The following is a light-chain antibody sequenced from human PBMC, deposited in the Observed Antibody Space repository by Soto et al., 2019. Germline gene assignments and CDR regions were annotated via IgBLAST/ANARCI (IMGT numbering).Light chain of an antibody. Sequence: DIPVTQSPSSLSASVGDRVTITCRASQTIDRDLNWYQQKPGKAPKLLIFAASSLQRGVPARFSGSGSGTDFTLTISNLQPDDFGTYYCQQSYSRVFTFGPGTKVDF. V-gene: IGKV1-39*01. CDR2: AAS. CDR1: QTIDRD. CDR3: QQSYSRVFT. J-gene: IGKJ3*01.